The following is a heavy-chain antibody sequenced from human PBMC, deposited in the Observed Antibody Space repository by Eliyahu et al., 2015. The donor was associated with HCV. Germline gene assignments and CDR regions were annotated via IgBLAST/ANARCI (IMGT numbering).Heavy chain of an antibody. CDR3: VRALSGVDDY. J-gene: IGHJ4*02. CDR1: GFIFSRHW. Sequence: EVQLVESGGGLVQPGGSLRLSCAASGFIFSRHWMHWVRQVPGKGLLWVSRMNSDGSSITYADSVKGRFTISRDNAKNTLYLQMNSLRAEDTAVYYCVRALSGVDDYWGQGTLVIVSS. D-gene: IGHD2-21*01. CDR2: MNSDGSSI. V-gene: IGHV3-74*03.